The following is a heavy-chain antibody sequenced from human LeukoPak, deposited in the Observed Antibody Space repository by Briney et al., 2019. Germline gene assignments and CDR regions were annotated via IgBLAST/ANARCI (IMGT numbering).Heavy chain of an antibody. CDR2: IYYSGDT. V-gene: IGHV4-59*01. Sequence: SETLSLTCTVSRGSISGYSWSWIRQSPGGGLEWIGYIYYSGDTAYNPSLRSRVTMSVDTSKNQFSLQLRSMTTADTAVYFCARGRVSSSTWYSTYYYYFYMDVWGKGTTVTVSS. CDR3: ARGRVSSSTWYSTYYYYFYMDV. D-gene: IGHD1-1*01. CDR1: RGSISGYS. J-gene: IGHJ6*03.